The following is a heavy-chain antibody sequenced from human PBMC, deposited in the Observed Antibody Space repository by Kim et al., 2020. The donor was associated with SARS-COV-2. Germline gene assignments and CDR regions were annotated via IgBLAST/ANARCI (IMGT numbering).Heavy chain of an antibody. V-gene: IGHV3-30*02. J-gene: IGHJ6*02. Sequence: VKGRFTISRDNSKNTLCLQMNSLRAEDTAVYYCAKDGLGAAIGYYGMDVWGQGTTVTVSS. D-gene: IGHD2-2*01. CDR3: AKDGLGAAIGYYGMDV.